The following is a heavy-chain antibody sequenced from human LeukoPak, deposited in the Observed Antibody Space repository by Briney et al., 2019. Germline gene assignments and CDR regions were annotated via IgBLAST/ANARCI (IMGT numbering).Heavy chain of an antibody. Sequence: GGSLRPSCAASGFTFSSYAMSWVRQAPGKGLEWVSDISGSGGSTYYADSVKGRFTISRDNSKNTLYLQMNSLRAEDTAVYYCAKSDSSTKNLNYFDYWGQGTLVTVSS. J-gene: IGHJ4*02. CDR2: ISGSGGST. CDR1: GFTFSSYA. CDR3: AKSDSSTKNLNYFDY. V-gene: IGHV3-23*01. D-gene: IGHD6-13*01.